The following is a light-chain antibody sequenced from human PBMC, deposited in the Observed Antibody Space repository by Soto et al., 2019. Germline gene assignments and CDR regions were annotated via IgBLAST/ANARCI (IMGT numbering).Light chain of an antibody. CDR1: SGHSSYV. CDR3: ETWDSNTRI. CDR2: LDRSGGY. V-gene: IGLV4-60*02. J-gene: IGLJ2*01. Sequence: QSVLTQSSSASASLGSSVKLTCTLSSGHSSYVIAWHQQQPGKAPRYLMKLDRSGGYNKGSGVPDRFSGSSSGAARYLTISNLQFEDEADYYCETWDSNTRIFGGWTKLTVL.